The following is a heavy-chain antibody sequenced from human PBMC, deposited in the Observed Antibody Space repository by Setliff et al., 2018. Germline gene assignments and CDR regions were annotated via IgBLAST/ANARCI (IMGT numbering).Heavy chain of an antibody. D-gene: IGHD5-12*01. Sequence: PSETLSLTCTVSGASISSSTYYWGWIRQPPGKGLEWIGSIFFTGATNYNPSLKSRVTISVDTSKNQFSLKLSSVTAADTAVYYCAREYSGYEGGDYYFDYWGQGTLVTVSS. V-gene: IGHV4-39*01. CDR1: GASISSSTYY. CDR2: IFFTGAT. J-gene: IGHJ4*02. CDR3: AREYSGYEGGDYYFDY.